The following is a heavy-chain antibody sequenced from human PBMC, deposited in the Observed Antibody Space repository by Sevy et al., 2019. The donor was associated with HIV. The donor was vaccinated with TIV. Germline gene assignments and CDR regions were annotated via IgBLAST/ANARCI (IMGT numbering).Heavy chain of an antibody. V-gene: IGHV3-21*01. CDR1: GFTFSSYS. CDR2: ISSSSSYI. D-gene: IGHD3-3*01. CDR3: ASFWGGYQDYYFDY. Sequence: GGSLRLSCAASGFTFSSYSMNWVRQAPGKGLEWVSSISSSSSYIYYADSVKGRFTISRDNAKNSLYLQMNSLRAEDTAVYYCASFWGGYQDYYFDYWGQGTLVTVSS. J-gene: IGHJ4*02.